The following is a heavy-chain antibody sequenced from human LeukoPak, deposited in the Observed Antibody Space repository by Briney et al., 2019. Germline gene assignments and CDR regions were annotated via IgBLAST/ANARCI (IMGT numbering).Heavy chain of an antibody. Sequence: PGGSLRLSCAASGFTFSNYAMHWVRQAPGKGLKYVSAISSNGGSTYYANSVKGRFTISRDNSKNTLYLQMGSLRAEDMAVYYCARPYYFDTSGTALDYWGQGTLVTVSS. D-gene: IGHD3-22*01. CDR2: ISSNGGST. CDR3: ARPYYFDTSGTALDY. V-gene: IGHV3-64*01. J-gene: IGHJ4*02. CDR1: GFTFSNYA.